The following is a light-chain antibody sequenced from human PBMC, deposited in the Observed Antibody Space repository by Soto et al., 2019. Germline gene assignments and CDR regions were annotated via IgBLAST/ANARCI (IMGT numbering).Light chain of an antibody. CDR2: DVS. CDR3: SSYTTSNTRQIV. Sequence: QSVLTQPPSASGSPGQSVTISCTGTSSDVGGYNYVSWYQQHPGKAPKLMIYDVSKRPSGVSNRFSGSKSGNAASLTISGLQPEDEADYYCSSYTTSNTRQIVFGTGTKAPS. V-gene: IGLV2-8*01. J-gene: IGLJ1*01. CDR1: SSDVGGYNY.